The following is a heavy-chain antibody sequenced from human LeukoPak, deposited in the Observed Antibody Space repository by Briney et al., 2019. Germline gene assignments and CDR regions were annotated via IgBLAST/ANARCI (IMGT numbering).Heavy chain of an antibody. CDR3: ARSRAFDY. V-gene: IGHV3-30*03. Sequence: GGSLRLSCAASGFTFSSYAMSWVRQAPGKGLEWVALIKPDGSNKYYADSVKGRFTISRDNSKNTLHLQMNSLRAEDTAVYYCARSRAFDYWGQGTLVTVSS. D-gene: IGHD2/OR15-2a*01. J-gene: IGHJ4*02. CDR2: IKPDGSNK. CDR1: GFTFSSYA.